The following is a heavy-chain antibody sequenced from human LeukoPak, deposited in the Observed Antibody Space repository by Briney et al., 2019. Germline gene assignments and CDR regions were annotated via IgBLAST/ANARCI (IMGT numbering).Heavy chain of an antibody. CDR2: INPSGGST. D-gene: IGHD6-13*01. CDR3: ARLLSSSWYGSYYYYYMDV. Sequence: ASVKVSCKASGYTFTSYYMHWVRQAPGQGLEWMGIINPSGGSTSYAQKFQGRVTMTRDMSTSTVYMELSSLRSDDTAVYYCARLLSSSWYGSYYYYYMDVWGKGTTVTISS. J-gene: IGHJ6*03. CDR1: GYTFTSYY. V-gene: IGHV1-46*01.